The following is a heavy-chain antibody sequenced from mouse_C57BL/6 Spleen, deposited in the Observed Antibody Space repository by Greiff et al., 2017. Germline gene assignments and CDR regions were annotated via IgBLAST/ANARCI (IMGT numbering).Heavy chain of an antibody. D-gene: IGHD2-12*01. CDR1: GYTFTDYN. Sequence: EVQLQQSGPELVKPGASVKIPCKASGYTFTDYNMDWVKQSHGKSLEWIGDINPNNGGTIYNQKFKGKATLTVHKSSSTAHMELRSLTSEDTAVYYCARSRRRDYYAMDYWGQGTSVTVSS. CDR2: INPNNGGT. CDR3: ARSRRRDYYAMDY. V-gene: IGHV1-18*01. J-gene: IGHJ4*01.